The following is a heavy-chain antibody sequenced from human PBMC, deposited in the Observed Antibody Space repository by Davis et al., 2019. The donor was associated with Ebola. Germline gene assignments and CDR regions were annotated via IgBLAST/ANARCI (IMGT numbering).Heavy chain of an antibody. Sequence: GESLKISCAASGFTFSGSAMHWVRQASGKGLEWVGRIRSKANSYATAYAASMKGRFTISRDDSKNTAYLQMNSLKTEDTAVYYCTRSGPDYWGQGTLVTVSS. CDR3: TRSGPDY. D-gene: IGHD6-25*01. V-gene: IGHV3-73*01. CDR2: IRSKANSYAT. CDR1: GFTFSGSA. J-gene: IGHJ4*02.